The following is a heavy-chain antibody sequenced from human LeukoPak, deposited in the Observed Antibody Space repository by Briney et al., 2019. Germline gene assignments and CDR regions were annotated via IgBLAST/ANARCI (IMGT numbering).Heavy chain of an antibody. J-gene: IGHJ4*02. CDR2: IYHGRST. CDR3: ARVHYDIVTGTVNFDY. D-gene: IGHD3-9*01. CDR1: GVSISSSNW. V-gene: IGHV4-4*02. Sequence: SETLSLTCAVSGVSISSSNWWSWGRQPPGKGLWWIGEIYHGRSTNYNPSLKSRVTISVDKSKNQFSLKLSSVTAADTAVYYCARVHYDIVTGTVNFDYWGQGTLVTVSS.